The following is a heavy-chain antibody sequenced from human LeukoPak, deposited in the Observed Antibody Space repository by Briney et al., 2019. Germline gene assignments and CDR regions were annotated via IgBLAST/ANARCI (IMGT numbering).Heavy chain of an antibody. Sequence: SETLSLTCAVYGGSFSGYYWSWIRQPPGKGLEWIGEINHSGSTNYNPSLKSRVTISVDTSKNQFSLKLSSVTAADTAVYYCAKWGYSPARDYYYGMDVWGQGTTVTVSS. V-gene: IGHV4-34*01. D-gene: IGHD5-18*01. J-gene: IGHJ6*02. CDR3: AKWGYSPARDYYYGMDV. CDR1: GGSFSGYY. CDR2: INHSGST.